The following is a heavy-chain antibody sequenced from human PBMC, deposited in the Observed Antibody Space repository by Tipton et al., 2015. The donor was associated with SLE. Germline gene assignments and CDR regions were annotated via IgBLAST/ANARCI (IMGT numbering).Heavy chain of an antibody. CDR1: GDFSRTDY. D-gene: IGHD1-26*01. J-gene: IGHJ6*03. Sequence: TLSLTCTVSGDFSRTDYWSWIRQPPGKGLEWIGYIFYSGTTNYNPSLKSRVTLSIDTSKNQFSLKLPSVTAADTAVYYCARGRSEGYYVDYYYMDVWGKGTTVTVSS. CDR2: IFYSGTT. V-gene: IGHV4-59*08. CDR3: ARGRSEGYYVDYYYMDV.